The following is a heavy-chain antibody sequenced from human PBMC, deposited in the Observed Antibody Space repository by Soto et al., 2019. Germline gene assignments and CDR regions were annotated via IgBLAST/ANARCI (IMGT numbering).Heavy chain of an antibody. CDR2: IYWDDDK. CDR1: GFSLSTSGVG. Sequence: QITLKASGPTLVKPTQTLTLTCTFSGFSLSTSGVGVGWICQPPGKALEWLALIYWDDDKRYSPSLKSRLTITQDTSKNQVVLTMTNMDPVDTATYYCARGQLLGGIDYWGQGTLVTVSS. V-gene: IGHV2-5*02. J-gene: IGHJ4*02. CDR3: ARGQLLGGIDY. D-gene: IGHD2-2*01.